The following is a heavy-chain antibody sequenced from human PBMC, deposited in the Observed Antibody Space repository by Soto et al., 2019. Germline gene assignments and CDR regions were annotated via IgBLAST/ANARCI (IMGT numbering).Heavy chain of an antibody. J-gene: IGHJ5*02. CDR2: IHPGDSDT. D-gene: IGHD6-13*01. V-gene: IGHV5-51*01. Sequence: GESLKISCQGSGYSFTNYWVGWVRQIPGRGLEWMGIIHPGDSDTRYSPFFQGQVTISADKSISTAYLQWSSLKASDTAMYYCARHNRCSSTWFEGWFDPWGQGPRSPSPQ. CDR1: GYSFTNYW. CDR3: ARHNRCSSTWFEGWFDP.